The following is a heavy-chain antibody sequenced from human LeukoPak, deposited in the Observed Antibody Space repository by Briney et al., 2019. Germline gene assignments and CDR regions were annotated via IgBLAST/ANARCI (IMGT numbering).Heavy chain of an antibody. CDR3: TTGGSSSRWVGYYYYYMDV. V-gene: IGHV3-15*01. Sequence: SGGSLRLSCAASGFTFSNAWMSWVRQAPGKGLEWVGRIKSKTDGGTTDYAAPVKGRFTISRDDSKNTLYLQMNSLKTEDTAVYYCTTGGSSSRWVGYYYYYMDVWGKGTTVTVSS. J-gene: IGHJ6*03. CDR2: IKSKTDGGTT. D-gene: IGHD6-6*01. CDR1: GFTFSNAW.